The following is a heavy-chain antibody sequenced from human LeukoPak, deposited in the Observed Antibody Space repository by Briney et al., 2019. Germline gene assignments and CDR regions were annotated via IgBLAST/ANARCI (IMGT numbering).Heavy chain of an antibody. Sequence: PSETLSLTCTVSGYSIGSGYYWGWIRQPPGEGLEWIGSIYHSGSTYYNPSLKSRVTISVDTSKNQFSLKLSSVTAADTAVYYCARQTGSGLFILPGGQGTLVTVSS. CDR1: GYSIGSGYY. CDR3: ARQTGSGLFILP. CDR2: IYHSGST. J-gene: IGHJ4*02. D-gene: IGHD3/OR15-3a*01. V-gene: IGHV4-38-2*02.